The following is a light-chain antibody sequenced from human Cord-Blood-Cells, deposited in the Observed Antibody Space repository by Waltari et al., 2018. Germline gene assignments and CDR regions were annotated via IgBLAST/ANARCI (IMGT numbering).Light chain of an antibody. Sequence: QSALTQPASVSGSPGQSITISCTGTSSDVGGYNYVSWYQQPPGKAPKLMIYDGSNRPSGVSNRFSGSKSGNTASLTISGLQAEDEADYYCSSYTSSSTLVFGTGTKVTVL. CDR1: SSDVGGYNY. V-gene: IGLV2-14*01. CDR3: SSYTSSSTLV. J-gene: IGLJ1*01. CDR2: DGS.